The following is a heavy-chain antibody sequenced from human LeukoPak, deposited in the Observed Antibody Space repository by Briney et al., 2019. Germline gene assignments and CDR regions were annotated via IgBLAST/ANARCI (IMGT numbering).Heavy chain of an antibody. Sequence: GGSLRLSCAASGFTFSNAWMNWVRQAPGKGLEWVSSISDSSTYIYYADSVKGRFTISRDNAKNSLYLQMNSLRAEDTAVYYCARDWWTGTTDYFDCWGQGTLVTVSS. D-gene: IGHD1-7*01. CDR3: ARDWWTGTTDYFDC. V-gene: IGHV3-21*01. CDR1: GFTFSNAW. CDR2: ISDSSTYI. J-gene: IGHJ4*02.